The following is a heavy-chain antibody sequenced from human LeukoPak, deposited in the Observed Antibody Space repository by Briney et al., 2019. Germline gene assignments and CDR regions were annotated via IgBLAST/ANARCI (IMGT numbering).Heavy chain of an antibody. J-gene: IGHJ4*02. CDR2: IKEDDSEI. D-gene: IGHD1-26*01. V-gene: IGHV3-7*01. CDR3: AKEPKEWELPDY. CDR1: GFTFSSYW. Sequence: GGSLRLSCAASGFTFSSYWMSWVRQAPGKGLEWVANIKEDDSEIYYVESVKGRFTISRDNSKNTLYLQLDYLRTEDTAVYYCAKEPKEWELPDYWGQGTLVTVSS.